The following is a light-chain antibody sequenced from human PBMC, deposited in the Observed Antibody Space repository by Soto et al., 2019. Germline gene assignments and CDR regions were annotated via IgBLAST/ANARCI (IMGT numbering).Light chain of an antibody. V-gene: IGKV2-30*01. CDR3: MQRSHWPHT. Sequence: VVMTQSPLSLPVTLGQPASISCRSSQSLVSSDGNTYLDWFQQRPGQSPRRLIYKVSNRDSGVPDTFSGSGSGSDFTLKISRVEADDVGVYYCMQRSHWPHTFGQGTRLEIK. CDR1: QSLVSSDGNTY. J-gene: IGKJ2*01. CDR2: KVS.